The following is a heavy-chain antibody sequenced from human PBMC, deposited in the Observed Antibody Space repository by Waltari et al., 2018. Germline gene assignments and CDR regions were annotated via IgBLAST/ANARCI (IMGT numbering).Heavy chain of an antibody. D-gene: IGHD3-22*01. V-gene: IGHV1-69*08. CDR2: IIPIFGTA. J-gene: IGHJ4*02. CDR3: ARATYYYDSSGYYYEEYYFDY. CDR1: GGTFSSYA. Sequence: QVQLVQSGAEVKKPGSSVKVSGKASGGTFSSYAISWVRRARGQGCEWMGRIIPIFGTANYAQKFQGRVTITADKSTSTAYMELSSLRSEDTAVYYCARATYYYDSSGYYYEEYYFDYWGQGTLVTVSS.